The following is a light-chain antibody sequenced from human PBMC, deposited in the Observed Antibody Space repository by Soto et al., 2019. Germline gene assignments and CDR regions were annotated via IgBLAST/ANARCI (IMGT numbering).Light chain of an antibody. CDR3: CSYISSSTPYV. CDR2: DVS. J-gene: IGLJ1*01. Sequence: QSVLTQPASVSGSPGQSITISCTGTSSGFGSYKFVSWYQHHPGKAPKLMIYDVSNRPSGVSNRFSGSKSGNTASLTISGLQAEDEAADYCCSYISSSTPYVFGTGTKLTVL. V-gene: IGLV2-14*03. CDR1: SSGFGSYKF.